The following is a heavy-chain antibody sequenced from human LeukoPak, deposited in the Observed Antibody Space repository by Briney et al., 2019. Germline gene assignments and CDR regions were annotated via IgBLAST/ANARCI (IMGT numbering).Heavy chain of an antibody. CDR3: AKDIGRSVDPTERGILKYYYYYYGMDV. D-gene: IGHD2-15*01. Sequence: GGSLRLSCAASGFTFSSYAMSWVRQAPGKGLEWVSAISGSGGSTYYADSVKGRFTISRDNAKNSLYLQMNSLRAEDTALYYCAKDIGRSVDPTERGILKYYYYYYGMDVWGQGTTVTVSS. CDR2: ISGSGGST. CDR1: GFTFSSYA. J-gene: IGHJ6*02. V-gene: IGHV3-23*01.